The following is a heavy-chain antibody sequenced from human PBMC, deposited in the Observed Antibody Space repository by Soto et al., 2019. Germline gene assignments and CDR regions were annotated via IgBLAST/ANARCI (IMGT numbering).Heavy chain of an antibody. CDR2: IYYSGST. CDR3: ARYGYSYGTPASDAFDI. V-gene: IGHV4-31*03. CDR1: GGSISSGGYY. D-gene: IGHD5-18*01. J-gene: IGHJ3*02. Sequence: PSETLSLTCTVSGGSISSGGYYWSWIRQHPGKGLEWIGYIYYSGSTYYNPSLKSRVTISVDTSKNQFSLKLSPVTAADTAVYYCARYGYSYGTPASDAFDIWGQGTMVSVSS.